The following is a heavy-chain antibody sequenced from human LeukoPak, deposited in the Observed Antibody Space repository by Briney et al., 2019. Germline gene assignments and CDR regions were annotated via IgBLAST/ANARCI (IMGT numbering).Heavy chain of an antibody. CDR3: ARDQRIFAGWFGELGC. CDR2: INTNTGNP. V-gene: IGHV7-4-1*02. Sequence: ASVKVSCKASGYTFTSYAMNWVRQAPGQGLEWMGWINTNTGNPTYAQGFTGRFVFSLDTSVSTAYLQISSLKAEDTAVYYCARDQRIFAGWFGELGCWGQGTLVTVSS. D-gene: IGHD3-10*01. J-gene: IGHJ4*02. CDR1: GYTFTSYA.